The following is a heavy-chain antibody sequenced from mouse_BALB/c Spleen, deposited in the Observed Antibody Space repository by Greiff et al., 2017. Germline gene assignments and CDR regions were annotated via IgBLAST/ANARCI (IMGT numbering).Heavy chain of an antibody. V-gene: IGHV1-55*01. J-gene: IGHJ3*01. CDR2: IYPGSGST. D-gene: IGHD2-1*01. CDR1: GYTFTSYW. Sequence: QVQLQQSGAELAKPGASVKMSCKASGYTFTSYWMHWVKQRPGQGLEWIGNIYPGSGSTNYDEKFKSKATLTVDTSSSTAYMQLSSLTSEDSAVYYCTRSNYGNFAYWGQGTLVTVSA. CDR3: TRSNYGNFAY.